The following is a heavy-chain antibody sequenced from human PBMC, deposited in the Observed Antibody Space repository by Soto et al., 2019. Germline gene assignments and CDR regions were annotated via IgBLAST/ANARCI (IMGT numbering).Heavy chain of an antibody. Sequence: GSLKLSCAGSGFSFIGFYMVWVRQAPGMRLEWISYISNGGATVYYADSVKGLFTISRDNGKSSMFLQMNSLTADDTAVYYCVRCFLGVGDAFDIWGRGTTVTVSS. D-gene: IGHD2-8*01. J-gene: IGHJ3*02. CDR2: ISNGGATV. CDR1: GFSFIGFY. V-gene: IGHV3-11*01. CDR3: VRCFLGVGDAFDI.